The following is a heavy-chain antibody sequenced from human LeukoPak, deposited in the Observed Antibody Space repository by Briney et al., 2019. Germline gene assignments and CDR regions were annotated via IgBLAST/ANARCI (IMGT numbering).Heavy chain of an antibody. V-gene: IGHV4-59*08. CDR1: GGSIRSYY. D-gene: IGHD3-10*01. CDR2: IYYSGST. J-gene: IGHJ5*02. CDR3: ARLPYGSGSYFVWTPWFDP. Sequence: PSETLSLTCTVSGGSIRSYYWSWIRQPPGKGLEWIGYIYYSGSTNYNPSLKSRVTISVDTSKNQFSLKLSSVTAADTAVYYCARLPYGSGSYFVWTPWFDPWGQGTLVTVSS.